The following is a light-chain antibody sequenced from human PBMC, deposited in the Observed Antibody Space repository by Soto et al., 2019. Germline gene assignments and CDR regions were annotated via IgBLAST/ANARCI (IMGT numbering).Light chain of an antibody. J-gene: IGLJ1*01. V-gene: IGLV2-14*01. CDR1: SSDVGGYTY. Sequence: QSALTQPASVSGSPGQSITISCTGTSSDVGGYTYVSWYQQHPGKAHKLMIYEVSNRPSGVSNRFSGSKSGNTASLTISGLQAEDEADYYCSSYTSSSTLVFGTGTKLTVL. CDR2: EVS. CDR3: SSYTSSSTLV.